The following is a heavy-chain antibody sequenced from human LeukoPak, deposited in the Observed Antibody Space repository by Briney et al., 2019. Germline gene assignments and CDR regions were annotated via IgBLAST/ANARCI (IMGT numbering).Heavy chain of an antibody. D-gene: IGHD3-22*01. Sequence: SETLSLTCTVSGGSISSSSYYWGWIRQLPGKGLEWIGSIYYSGSTYYNPSLKSRVTISVDTSKNQFSLKLSSVTAADTAVYYCARLYYYVSSGYTFDYWGQGTLVTVSS. J-gene: IGHJ4*02. CDR3: ARLYYYVSSGYTFDY. CDR1: GGSISSSSYY. CDR2: IYYSGST. V-gene: IGHV4-39*01.